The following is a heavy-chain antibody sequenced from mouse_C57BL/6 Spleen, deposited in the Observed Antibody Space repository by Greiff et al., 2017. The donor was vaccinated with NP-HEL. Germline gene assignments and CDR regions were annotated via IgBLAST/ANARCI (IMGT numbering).Heavy chain of an antibody. CDR1: GFTFSDYG. V-gene: IGHV5-17*01. CDR2: ISSGSSTI. Sequence: EVHLVESGGGLVKPGGSLKLSCAASGFTFSDYGMHWVRQAPEKGLEWVAYISSGSSTIYYADTVKGRFTITRDKAKNTLFLQMTSLRSEDTAMDYCARNSLLWVAMDYWGQGTSVTVSS. CDR3: ARNSLLWVAMDY. D-gene: IGHD2-10*01. J-gene: IGHJ4*01.